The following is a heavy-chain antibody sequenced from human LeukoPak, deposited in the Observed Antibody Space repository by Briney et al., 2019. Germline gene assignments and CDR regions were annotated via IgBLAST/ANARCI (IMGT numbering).Heavy chain of an antibody. CDR2: IIPILGIA. Sequence: ASVKVSCKASGGTFSSYAISWVRQAPGQGLEWMGRIIPILGIANYAQKFQGRVTITADKSTSTAYMELSSLRSEDTAVYYCARDYYSNDENWFDPWGQGTLVTISS. CDR1: GGTFSSYA. CDR3: ARDYYSNDENWFDP. V-gene: IGHV1-69*04. J-gene: IGHJ5*02. D-gene: IGHD4-11*01.